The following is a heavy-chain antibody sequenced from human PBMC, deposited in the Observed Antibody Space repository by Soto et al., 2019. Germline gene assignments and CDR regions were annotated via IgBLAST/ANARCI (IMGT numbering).Heavy chain of an antibody. D-gene: IGHD4-17*01. J-gene: IGHJ4*02. CDR2: IVREGTEQ. CDR3: ARDDDYPDNGFDY. V-gene: IGHV3-33*01. Sequence: QAPGHGLEWLAVIVREGTEQYYADSVKGRFTISRDNSKNTLYLQMNSLRVDDTAVYYCARDDDYPDNGFDYWGQGTLLTVSS.